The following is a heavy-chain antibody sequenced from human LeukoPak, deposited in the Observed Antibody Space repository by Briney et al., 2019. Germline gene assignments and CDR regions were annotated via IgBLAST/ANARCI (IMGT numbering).Heavy chain of an antibody. Sequence: PGGSLRLSCVASGFTFSCYWMHWVRQVPGKGLVWVSRINSDGYSINYADSVKGRFTISRDNAKNTLYLQMNSLRAEDTAVYYCVRATWGSYFDYWGQGTLVTVSS. J-gene: IGHJ4*02. CDR1: GFTFSCYW. V-gene: IGHV3-74*01. CDR2: INSDGYSI. D-gene: IGHD7-27*01. CDR3: VRATWGSYFDY.